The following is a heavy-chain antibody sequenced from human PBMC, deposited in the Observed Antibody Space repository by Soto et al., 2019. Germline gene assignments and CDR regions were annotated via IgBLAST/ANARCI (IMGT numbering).Heavy chain of an antibody. CDR3: ARGMTPPGAPAWYYFDS. V-gene: IGHV4-30-4*01. Sequence: PSETLSLTCTVSGASIRSTDYYWSWIRQAPGKGLEWIGYVYYTGSTYYNPSLMSRLTISVDTSKNQFSLKLTSVTAADTALYYCARGMTPPGAPAWYYFDSWGQGTLVTVSS. CDR2: VYYTGST. D-gene: IGHD2-8*02. J-gene: IGHJ4*02. CDR1: GASIRSTDYY.